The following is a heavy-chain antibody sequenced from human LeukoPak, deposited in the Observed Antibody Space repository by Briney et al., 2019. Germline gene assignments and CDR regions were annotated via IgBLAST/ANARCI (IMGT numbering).Heavy chain of an antibody. Sequence: EASVTVSCKASGYTFTSYDINWVRQATGQGLEWMGWMNPNSGNTGYAQKFQGRVTITRNTSISTAYMELSSLRSEDTAVYYCARGKEGFWFDPWGQGTLVTVSS. CDR3: ARGKEGFWFDP. CDR2: MNPNSGNT. CDR1: GYTFTSYD. J-gene: IGHJ5*02. V-gene: IGHV1-8*03.